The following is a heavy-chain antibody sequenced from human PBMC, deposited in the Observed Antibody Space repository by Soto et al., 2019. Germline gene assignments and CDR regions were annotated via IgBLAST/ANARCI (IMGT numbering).Heavy chain of an antibody. D-gene: IGHD3-10*01. V-gene: IGHV1-69*06. J-gene: IGHJ6*02. CDR2: IIPHFDTP. CDR3: QADEKFEQLSNV. CDR1: RSPFNDYF. Sequence: SVKVSCKASRSPFNDYFFTCERQAPGQVLELIGGIIPHFDTPYSVQKFVGTVTMTADKSSGTVYMEFSSLISEDTAVYLSQADEKFEQLSNVWGPGTTVTISS.